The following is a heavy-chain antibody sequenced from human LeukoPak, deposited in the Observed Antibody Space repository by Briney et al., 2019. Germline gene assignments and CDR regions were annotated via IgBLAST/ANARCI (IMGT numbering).Heavy chain of an antibody. V-gene: IGHV3-30*04. CDR3: ANGVRVGICFDY. Sequence: GGSLRLSCAASEFTFGNFAIHWVRQAPGKGLEWVAVISYDGSNKYYADSVKGRFTISRDNSKNTLYLQMNSLRAEDTAVSYFANGVRVGICFDYYGQGRLVTVSS. CDR2: ISYDGSNK. J-gene: IGHJ4*02. D-gene: IGHD1-14*01. CDR1: EFTFGNFA.